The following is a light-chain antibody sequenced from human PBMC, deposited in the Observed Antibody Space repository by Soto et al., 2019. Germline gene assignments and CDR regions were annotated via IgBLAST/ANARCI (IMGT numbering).Light chain of an antibody. Sequence: EIVLTQSPASLSLSPGERATLSCMASQSVSSYLAWYQQKPGQAPRLLIYDASNRATGIPARFSGSGSGTDFTLTISSLEPEDFAVYYCQQRSNWPITLGQGTRLEI. CDR2: DAS. V-gene: IGKV3-11*01. CDR3: QQRSNWPIT. CDR1: QSVSSY. J-gene: IGKJ5*01.